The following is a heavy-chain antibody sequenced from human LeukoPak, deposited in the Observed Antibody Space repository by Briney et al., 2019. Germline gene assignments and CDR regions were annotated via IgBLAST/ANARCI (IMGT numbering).Heavy chain of an antibody. Sequence: GESLKISCKGSGYSFTNYWIAWVRHMPGKGLEWMGIIYPGDSDTRYSPSFQGQVTISADTSINTAYLQWRSLKASDSAIYYCARRAIVVEARAWFDPWGQGTLVTVSS. J-gene: IGHJ5*02. CDR1: GYSFTNYW. V-gene: IGHV5-51*01. CDR3: ARRAIVVEARAWFDP. CDR2: IYPGDSDT. D-gene: IGHD2-2*01.